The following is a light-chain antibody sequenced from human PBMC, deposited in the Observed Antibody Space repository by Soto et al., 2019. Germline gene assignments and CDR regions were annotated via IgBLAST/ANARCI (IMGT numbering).Light chain of an antibody. CDR1: QSISGTY. J-gene: IGKJ1*01. V-gene: IGKV3-20*01. CDR3: QHYGTSPST. CDR2: SES. Sequence: DIVYTQSPGTLSLASGERATLSCGTSQSISGTYLAWYQQKPGQAPRLLIYSESTRATGIPDRFSGSGSGTDFTLTISRLEPEDFAVYYCQHYGTSPSTFGRGTKVDIK.